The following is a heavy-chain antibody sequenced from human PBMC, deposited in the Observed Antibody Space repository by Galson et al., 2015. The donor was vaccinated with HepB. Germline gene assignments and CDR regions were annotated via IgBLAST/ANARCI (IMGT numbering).Heavy chain of an antibody. CDR2: IYYTGST. Sequence: ETLSLTCTVSGGSISSGSYYWGRIRQPPGKGLEWIGSIYYTGSTYYNPSLKSRVTLSIDTSKNQFSLRLSSVTAAETAGYYWAGLVGASPGYYWGQGTLVRVSS. CDR3: AGLVGASPGYY. J-gene: IGHJ4*02. CDR1: GGSISSGSYY. D-gene: IGHD1-26*01. V-gene: IGHV4-39*01.